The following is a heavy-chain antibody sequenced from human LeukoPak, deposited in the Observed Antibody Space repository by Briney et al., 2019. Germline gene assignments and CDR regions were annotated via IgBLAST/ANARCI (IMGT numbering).Heavy chain of an antibody. V-gene: IGHV3-23*01. Sequence: GGTLRLSCAASGFTFSSYGMSWVRQAPGKGLEWVSAISGSGGSTYYADSVKGRFTISRDNSKNTLYPQMNSLRAEDTAVYYCAKDLRGATTSFDYWGQGTLVTVSS. CDR2: ISGSGGST. D-gene: IGHD1-26*01. CDR3: AKDLRGATTSFDY. J-gene: IGHJ4*02. CDR1: GFTFSSYG.